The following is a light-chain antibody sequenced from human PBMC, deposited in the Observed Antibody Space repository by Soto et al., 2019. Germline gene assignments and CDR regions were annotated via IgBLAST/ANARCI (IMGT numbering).Light chain of an antibody. Sequence: EIVLTQSPATLSLSPGERATLSCRASQSVSKSLAWYQQKPGQAPRLLIYTTSNRATGIPARFSGSGSRTDFTLTISSLEPEDFAVYYCQHYQNLWAFGQGTKVDIK. CDR3: QHYQNLWA. CDR1: QSVSKS. J-gene: IGKJ1*01. CDR2: TTS. V-gene: IGKV3-11*01.